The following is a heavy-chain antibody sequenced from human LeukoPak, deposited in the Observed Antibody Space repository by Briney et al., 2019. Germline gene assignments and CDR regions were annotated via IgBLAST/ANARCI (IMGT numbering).Heavy chain of an antibody. Sequence: GGSLRLSCAASGFTFSDYNMNWLRQAPGKGLEWVSVISSSSTYIYYADSMKGRFTISRDNAKNSLYLQMNSVRAEDTAVYYCARVSTAVSLAIDYWGQGTLVTVST. CDR2: ISSSSTYI. CDR1: GFTFSDYN. CDR3: ARVSTAVSLAIDY. V-gene: IGHV3-21*06. D-gene: IGHD6-13*01. J-gene: IGHJ4*02.